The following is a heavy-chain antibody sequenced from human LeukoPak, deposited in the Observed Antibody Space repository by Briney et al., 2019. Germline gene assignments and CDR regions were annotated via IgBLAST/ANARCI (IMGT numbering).Heavy chain of an antibody. CDR3: ARDLRYCGGDCYSDY. CDR1: GFTFSSYW. V-gene: IGHV3-66*01. Sequence: GGSLRLSCVASGFTFSSYWMTWVRQAPGKGLEWVSVIYSGGSTYYADSVKGRFTISRDNSKNTLYLQMNSLRAEDTAVYYCARDLRYCGGDCYSDYWGQGTLVTVSS. D-gene: IGHD2-21*02. CDR2: IYSGGST. J-gene: IGHJ4*02.